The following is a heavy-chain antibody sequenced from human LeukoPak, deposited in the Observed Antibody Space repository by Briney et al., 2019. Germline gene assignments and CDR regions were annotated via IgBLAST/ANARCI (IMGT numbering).Heavy chain of an antibody. CDR2: INHSGST. V-gene: IGHV4-34*01. Sequence: SETLSLTCAVYGGSFSGYYWSWIRQPPGKGLEWIGEINHSGSTNYNPSLKSRVTISVDTSKNQFSLKLSSVTAADTAVYYCARVRGRQPRGYFDHWGQGTLVTVSS. CDR1: GGSFSGYY. D-gene: IGHD3-10*01. J-gene: IGHJ4*02. CDR3: ARVRGRQPRGYFDH.